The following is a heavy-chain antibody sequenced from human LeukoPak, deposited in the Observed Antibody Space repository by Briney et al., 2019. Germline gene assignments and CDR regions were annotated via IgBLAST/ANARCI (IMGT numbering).Heavy chain of an antibody. J-gene: IGHJ4*02. CDR3: SKGNYGYVEGEY. CDR2: IKQDGSQK. Sequence: GGSLRLSCAASGFTFNSCWMSWVRQAPGKGLEWVANIKQDGSQKYYVDSVKGRFTISRDNAKNSVYLQMNSLRAEDTAVYYCSKGNYGYVEGEYWGQGTLVTVSS. D-gene: IGHD3-16*01. CDR1: GFTFNSCW. V-gene: IGHV3-7*01.